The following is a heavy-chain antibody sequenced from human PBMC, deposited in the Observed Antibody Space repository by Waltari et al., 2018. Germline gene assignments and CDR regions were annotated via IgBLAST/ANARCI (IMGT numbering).Heavy chain of an antibody. CDR3: ARSPSSSSPYYYYGMDV. Sequence: EVQLVESGGGLVQPGGSLRLSCAASGFTFSSYWMHWVRQAPGKGLVWVSRINSDGSSTSDADSVKGRFTISRDNAKNTLYLQMNSLRAEDTAVYYCARSPSSSSPYYYYGMDVWGQGTTVTVSS. CDR2: INSDGSST. CDR1: GFTFSSYW. D-gene: IGHD6-6*01. V-gene: IGHV3-74*01. J-gene: IGHJ6*02.